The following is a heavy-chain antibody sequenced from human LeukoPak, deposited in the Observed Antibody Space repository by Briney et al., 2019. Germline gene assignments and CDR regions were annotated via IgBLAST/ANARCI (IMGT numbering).Heavy chain of an antibody. CDR2: ISANDGNT. D-gene: IGHD3-10*01. Sequence: ASVKVSCKASGYTFTSYGISWVRQAPGQGLEWMGWISANDGNTDYPQKLQGRVTMTTDTPTSTAYMELRSLGSDDTAVYYCARESHVTREDYWGQGTLVTVSS. V-gene: IGHV1-18*01. J-gene: IGHJ4*02. CDR1: GYTFTSYG. CDR3: ARESHVTREDY.